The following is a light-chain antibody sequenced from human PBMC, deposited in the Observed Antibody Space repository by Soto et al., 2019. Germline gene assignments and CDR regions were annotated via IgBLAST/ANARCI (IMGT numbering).Light chain of an antibody. CDR1: SSNIGSNT. J-gene: IGLJ2*01. V-gene: IGLV1-44*01. CDR2: SNN. Sequence: QSVLTQPPSASGTPGQRVTISCSGSSSNIGSNTVNWYQQLPGTAPKLLIYSNNQRPSRVPDRFSGSKSGTSASLAISGLQSEDEADYYCAAWDDSLMVFGGGTKLTVL. CDR3: AAWDDSLMV.